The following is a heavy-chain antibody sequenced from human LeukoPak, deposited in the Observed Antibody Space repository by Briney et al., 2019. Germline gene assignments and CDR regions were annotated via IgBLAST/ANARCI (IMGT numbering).Heavy chain of an antibody. CDR1: GFTFSSYW. J-gene: IGHJ3*02. CDR2: INSDGSST. V-gene: IGHV3-74*01. CDR3: ARDVIAYCGGDCSPDDAFDI. D-gene: IGHD2-21*02. Sequence: GGSLRLSCAASGFTFSSYWMHWDSQAPGDGLVWVSRINSDGSSTSYADSVKGRFTISRDNAKNTLYLQMNSLRAEDTAVYYCARDVIAYCGGDCSPDDAFDIWGQGTMVTVSS.